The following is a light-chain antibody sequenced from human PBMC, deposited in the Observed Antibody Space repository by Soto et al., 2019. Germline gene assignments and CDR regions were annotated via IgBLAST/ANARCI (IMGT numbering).Light chain of an antibody. CDR1: SSDVGGYNY. CDR3: CSYAGSNNRV. J-gene: IGLJ3*02. CDR2: EVS. Sequence: QSALTQPPSASGSPGHSVTISCIGTSSDVGGYNYVSWYQQHPGKAPKLMINEVSKRPSGVPDRFSGSKSGNTASLTVSGLQAEDEADYYCCSYAGSNNRVFGGGTKVTVL. V-gene: IGLV2-8*01.